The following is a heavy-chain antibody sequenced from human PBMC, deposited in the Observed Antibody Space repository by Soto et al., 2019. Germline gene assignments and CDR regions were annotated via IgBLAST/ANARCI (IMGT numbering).Heavy chain of an antibody. CDR1: GFTFSSYG. V-gene: IGHV3-30*18. D-gene: IGHD6-19*01. Sequence: GGSLRLSCAASGFTFSSYGMHWVRQAPGKGLEWVAVISYDGSNKYYADSVKGRFTISRDNSKNTLYLQMNSLRAEDTAVYYCAKDSGYSSGWYYWFDPWGQGTLVTVSS. CDR2: ISYDGSNK. CDR3: AKDSGYSSGWYYWFDP. J-gene: IGHJ5*02.